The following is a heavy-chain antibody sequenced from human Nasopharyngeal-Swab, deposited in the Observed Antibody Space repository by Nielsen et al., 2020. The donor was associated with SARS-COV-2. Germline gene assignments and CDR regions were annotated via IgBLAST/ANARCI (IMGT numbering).Heavy chain of an antibody. CDR1: GFTFSSYW. V-gene: IGHV3-7*03. J-gene: IGHJ4*02. Sequence: GESLKISCAASGFTFSSYWMSWVRQAPGKGLEWVVSIKQDGSEKYYVGSVKGRFTISRDNAKNSLYLQMNSLRAEDTAVYYCAKRGYSYVNKFDLWGQGTLVTVSS. D-gene: IGHD5-18*01. CDR2: IKQDGSEK. CDR3: AKRGYSYVNKFDL.